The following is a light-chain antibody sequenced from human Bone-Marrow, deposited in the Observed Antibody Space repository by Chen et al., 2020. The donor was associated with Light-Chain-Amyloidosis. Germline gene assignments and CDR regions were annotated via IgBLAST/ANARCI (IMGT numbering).Light chain of an antibody. V-gene: IGLV6-57*01. CDR3: QSYQGSGQGV. Sequence: NFMLTQPHSVSESPGKTVIISCTRSSGSIATNYVQWYQQRPGSSPTTVIYEDAQRPSGVPDRFSGSIDRSSNSASLTISGLKTEDEADCYCQSYQGSGQGVFGGGTKLTVL. J-gene: IGLJ3*02. CDR2: EDA. CDR1: SGSIATNY.